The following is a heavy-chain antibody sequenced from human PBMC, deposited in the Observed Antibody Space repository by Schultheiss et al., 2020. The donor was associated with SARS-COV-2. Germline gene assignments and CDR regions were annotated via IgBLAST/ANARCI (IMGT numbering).Heavy chain of an antibody. CDR3: AKDRSGTYSHPVDIDY. D-gene: IGHD3-10*01. V-gene: IGHV3-23*01. J-gene: IGHJ4*02. CDR1: GFTFSSYA. Sequence: GESLKISCAASGFTFSSYAMSWVRQAPGKGLEWVSAISGSGGSTYYADSVKGRFTISRDNPKNTLYLQVNSLRAEDTAVYYCAKDRSGTYSHPVDIDYWGQGALVTVSS. CDR2: ISGSGGST.